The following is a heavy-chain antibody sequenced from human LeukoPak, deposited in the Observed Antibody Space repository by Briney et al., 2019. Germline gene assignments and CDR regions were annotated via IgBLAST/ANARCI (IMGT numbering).Heavy chain of an antibody. V-gene: IGHV4-59*08. J-gene: IGHJ4*02. CDR1: GGSISSYY. D-gene: IGHD3-10*01. Sequence: SETLSLTCTVSGGSISSYYWSWIRQPPGKGLEWIGYIYYSGSTNYNPSLKSRVTISVDTSKNQFSLKLSSVTAADTAVYYCARHLYGSGLYYFDYWGQGTLVTVSS. CDR3: ARHLYGSGLYYFDY. CDR2: IYYSGST.